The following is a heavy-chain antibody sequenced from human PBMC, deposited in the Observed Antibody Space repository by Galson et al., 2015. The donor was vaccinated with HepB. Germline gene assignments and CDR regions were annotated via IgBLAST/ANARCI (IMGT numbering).Heavy chain of an antibody. CDR3: ARAGYDFWSGPEDNWFDP. CDR1: GGSISSGGYY. CDR2: IYYSGST. Sequence: ETLSLTCTVSGGSISSGGYYWSWIRQHPGKGLEWIGYIYYSGSTYYNPSLKSRVAISVDTSKNQFSLKLSSVTAADTAVYYCARAGYDFWSGPEDNWFDPWGQGTLVTVSS. V-gene: IGHV4-61*08. D-gene: IGHD3-3*01. J-gene: IGHJ5*02.